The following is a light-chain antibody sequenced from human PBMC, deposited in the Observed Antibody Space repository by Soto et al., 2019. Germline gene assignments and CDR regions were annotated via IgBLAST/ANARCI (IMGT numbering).Light chain of an antibody. V-gene: IGKV3-15*01. CDR2: GAS. CDR1: QTVSSY. J-gene: IGKJ2*01. CDR3: QHYNNWPYT. Sequence: VMTQSPATLSVSPGERATLSCRASQTVSSYLAWYQQKPGQAPSLLIYGASTRATDVPARFSGSGSGTEFTLTISSLQSEDFAVYYCQHYNNWPYTFGQGTKLEIK.